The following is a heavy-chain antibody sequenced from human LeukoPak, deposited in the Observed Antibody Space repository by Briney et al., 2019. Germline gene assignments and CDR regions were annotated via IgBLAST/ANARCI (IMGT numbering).Heavy chain of an antibody. D-gene: IGHD5-24*01. J-gene: IGHJ4*02. CDR3: AKDKMATTGIY. V-gene: IGHV3-48*01. CDR2: ISSSSSTI. Sequence: GGSLRLSCAASGLTISSYSMNWVRQAPGKGLQWVSYISSSSSTIYYADSVKGRFTISRDNSKNTLYLQMNSLRAEDTALYYCAKDKMATTGIYWGQGTLVTVSS. CDR1: GLTISSYS.